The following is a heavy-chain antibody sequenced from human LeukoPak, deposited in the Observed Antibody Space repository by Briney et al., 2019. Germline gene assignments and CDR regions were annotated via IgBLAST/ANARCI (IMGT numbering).Heavy chain of an antibody. CDR1: GFNLRTYG. J-gene: IGHJ4*02. CDR2: SWYDGSTK. D-gene: IGHD2-21*02. V-gene: IGHV3-33*01. CDR3: ARDTTLVTLYYFDP. Sequence: GALRLSCAASGFNLRTYGMHWVRQAPGKGLEWVALSWYDGSTKYYADSVKGRFSISRDNSKNTVYLQMDGLRAEDTAVYYCARDTTLVTLYYFDPWGQGTLVTVSS.